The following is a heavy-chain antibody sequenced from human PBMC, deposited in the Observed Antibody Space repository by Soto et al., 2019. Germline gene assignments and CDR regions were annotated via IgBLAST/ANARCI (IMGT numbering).Heavy chain of an antibody. V-gene: IGHV4-39*02. Sequence: SVTLSLTCTVSGGSITSSSYYLGWIRPPPGKGLEWIGSIYYSGNTYYTPSLKSRVTISVDTSKNQFSLKLSSVTAADAAVYYCARDRGRPDLRDTHYYDSSDLDYGMDVWGQGTTVTVSS. CDR1: GGSITSSSYY. CDR3: ARDRGRPDLRDTHYYDSSDLDYGMDV. CDR2: IYYSGNT. J-gene: IGHJ6*02. D-gene: IGHD3-22*01.